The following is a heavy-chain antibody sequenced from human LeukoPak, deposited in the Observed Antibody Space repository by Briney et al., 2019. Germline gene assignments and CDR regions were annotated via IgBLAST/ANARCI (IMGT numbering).Heavy chain of an antibody. V-gene: IGHV3-48*01. J-gene: IGHJ4*02. CDR2: ISPTYDI. Sequence: GGSLRLSCAASGFIFSSFAMNWVRQAPGKGLEWVSYISPTYDIYYSDSVRGRFTISRDNAKNSLYLQMNSLRAGDTAVYYCARVAKERVGGVYYFDYWGQGTLVTVSS. D-gene: IGHD1-1*01. CDR3: ARVAKERVGGVYYFDY. CDR1: GFIFSSFA.